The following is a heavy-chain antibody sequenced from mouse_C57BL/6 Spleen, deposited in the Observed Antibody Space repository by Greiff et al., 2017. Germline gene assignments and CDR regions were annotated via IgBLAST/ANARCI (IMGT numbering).Heavy chain of an antibody. CDR1: GFSLSTFGMG. V-gene: IGHV8-8*01. D-gene: IGHD2-5*01. J-gene: IGHJ3*01. CDR2: IWWDDDK. Sequence: ESGPGILQPSQTLSLTCSFSGFSLSTFGMGVGWIRQPSGKGLEWLAHIWWDDDKYYNPALKSRLTISKDTSKNQVFRKIAYVETAETATYYCARVYYSNSWFAYWGQGTLVTVSA. CDR3: ARVYYSNSWFAY.